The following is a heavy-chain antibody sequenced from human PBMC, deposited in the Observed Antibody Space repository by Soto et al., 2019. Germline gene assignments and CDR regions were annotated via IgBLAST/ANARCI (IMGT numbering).Heavy chain of an antibody. CDR1: GYTFTSYY. CDR3: ARDLGLYCIGGSCYSVTPRYWFDP. V-gene: IGHV1-46*01. CDR2: INPSGGST. D-gene: IGHD2-15*01. Sequence: ASVKVSCKASGYTFTSYYMHWVRQAPGQGLEWMGIINPSGGSTSYAQKFQGRVTMTTDTSTSTAYMELRSLRSDDTAVYYCARDLGLYCIGGSCYSVTPRYWFDPWGQGTLVTVSS. J-gene: IGHJ5*02.